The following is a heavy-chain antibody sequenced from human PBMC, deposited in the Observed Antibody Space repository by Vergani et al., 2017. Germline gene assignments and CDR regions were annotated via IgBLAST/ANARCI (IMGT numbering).Heavy chain of an antibody. J-gene: IGHJ2*01. CDR1: GDSIISRSYY. CDR3: ASGKYYSDSTSQFRGRYFDV. D-gene: IGHD3-16*01. CDR2: IYNSGNG. Sequence: MQLHESGPGLVKASETLSLTCTVSGDSIISRSYYWGWIRQPPGKGLEWIGSIYNSGNGDASSSLKSRVTISADTSKNQFSLRLTSVTAADTAVYYCASGKYYSDSTSQFRGRYFDVWGRGTLVTVPS. V-gene: IGHV4-39*01.